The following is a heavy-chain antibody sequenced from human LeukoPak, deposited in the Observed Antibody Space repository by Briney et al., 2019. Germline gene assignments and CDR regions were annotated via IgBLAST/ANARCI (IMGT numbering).Heavy chain of an antibody. J-gene: IGHJ4*02. CDR1: GGSISSGSYY. D-gene: IGHD3-3*01. CDR3: ARGSESDPVYFDY. CDR2: IYNSGSA. V-gene: IGHV4-31*03. Sequence: SQTLSLTCTVSGGSISSGSYYWSWIRQHPGKGLEWIGYIYNSGSADFNPSLKSRGTISVDTSKNQFSLKLSSMTAADTAVYYCARGSESDPVYFDYWGQGTLVTVSS.